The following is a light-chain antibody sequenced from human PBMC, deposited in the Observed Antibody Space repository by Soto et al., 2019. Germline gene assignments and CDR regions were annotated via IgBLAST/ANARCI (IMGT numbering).Light chain of an antibody. J-gene: IGKJ2*01. CDR1: QSVSSN. CDR3: QQYNKWPPSYT. V-gene: IGKV3-15*01. Sequence: EIVMTQSPATLSVSPGERATLSCRASQSVSSNLAWYQQKPGQAPRLLIYGASTRATGIPAGFSGSGSGTEFTLTISSLQSEDFAVYYCQQYNKWPPSYTFGQGTKVDIK. CDR2: GAS.